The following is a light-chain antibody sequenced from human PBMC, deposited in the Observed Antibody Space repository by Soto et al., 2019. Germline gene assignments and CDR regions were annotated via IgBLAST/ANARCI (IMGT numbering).Light chain of an antibody. CDR2: AAS. CDR3: QQYKSYPLT. V-gene: IGKV1-16*01. CDR1: QGINNY. J-gene: IGKJ4*01. Sequence: DIQMTQSPSSLSASVGDRVTITCRASQGINNYLGWFQQKPGRAPKPLILAASTLQSGVPSRFSGSGSGTDFTLTINSLQPEDCATYYCQQYKSYPLTFGGGTKVEIK.